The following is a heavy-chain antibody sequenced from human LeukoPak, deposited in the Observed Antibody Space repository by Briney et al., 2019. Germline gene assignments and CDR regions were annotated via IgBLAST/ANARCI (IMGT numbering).Heavy chain of an antibody. CDR3: ARASDPWLQLT. Sequence: GGSLRLSCAASGFTFSNYWMIWVRQAPGKGLEWVGNIKQDGSEKRYADSVRGRFSISRDNAQISLYLQMNSLRAEDTAVYYCARASDPWLQLTWGQGTLVTVSS. V-gene: IGHV3-7*05. CDR2: IKQDGSEK. J-gene: IGHJ5*02. D-gene: IGHD5-24*01. CDR1: GFTFSNYW.